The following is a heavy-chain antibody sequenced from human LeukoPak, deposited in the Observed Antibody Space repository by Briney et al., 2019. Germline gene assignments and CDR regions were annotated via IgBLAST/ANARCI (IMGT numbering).Heavy chain of an antibody. J-gene: IGHJ4*02. CDR1: GFTFSSYE. CDR2: ISWNSGSI. D-gene: IGHD6-13*01. Sequence: AGGSLRLSCAASGFTFSSYEMNWVRQAPGKGLEWVSGISWNSGSIGYADSVKGRFTISRDNAKNSLYLQMNSLRAEDTALYYCAKDRAQLGRWYYFDYWGQGTLVTVSS. CDR3: AKDRAQLGRWYYFDY. V-gene: IGHV3-9*01.